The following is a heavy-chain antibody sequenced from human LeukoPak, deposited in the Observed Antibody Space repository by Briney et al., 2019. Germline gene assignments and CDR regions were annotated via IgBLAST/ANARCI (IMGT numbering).Heavy chain of an antibody. V-gene: IGHV2-5*02. CDR2: IYWDDDR. D-gene: IGHD3-22*01. Sequence: SGPTLVNPTQTLTLTCTFSGFSLNTRGVGVGWIRQPPGRALEWLALIYWDDDRRYSPSPKSRLTITKDTSKNQVVLTMTNMDPVDTATYFCAHRKNYYDSSVFDNWGQGTLVTVSS. J-gene: IGHJ4*02. CDR3: AHRKNYYDSSVFDN. CDR1: GFSLNTRGVG.